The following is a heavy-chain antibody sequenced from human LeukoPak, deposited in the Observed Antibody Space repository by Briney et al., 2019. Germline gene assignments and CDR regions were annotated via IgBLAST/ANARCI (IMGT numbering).Heavy chain of an antibody. Sequence: ASVKVPCKVSGYTFTELSMHWVRQAPGKGLEWMGGFDPEDGETIYAQKFQGRVTMTEDTSTDTAYMELSSLRSEDTAVYYCVGGGRGAAAGTTSYYGMDVWGQGTTVTVSS. CDR3: VGGGRGAAAGTTSYYGMDV. CDR1: GYTFTELS. CDR2: FDPEDGET. D-gene: IGHD6-13*01. V-gene: IGHV1-24*01. J-gene: IGHJ6*02.